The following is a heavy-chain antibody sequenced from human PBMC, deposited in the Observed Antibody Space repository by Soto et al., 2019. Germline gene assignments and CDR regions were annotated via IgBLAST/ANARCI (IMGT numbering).Heavy chain of an antibody. J-gene: IGHJ5*02. CDR2: IYYSGST. CDR1: GGSISSSSYY. Sequence: PSETLSLTCTVSGGSISSSSYYWGWIRQPPGKGLEWIGSIYYSGSTYYNPSLKSRVTISVDTSKNQFSLKLSSVTAADTAVYYCARLVAITIFGVVITATRNWFDPWGQGTLVTV. V-gene: IGHV4-39*01. D-gene: IGHD3-3*01. CDR3: ARLVAITIFGVVITATRNWFDP.